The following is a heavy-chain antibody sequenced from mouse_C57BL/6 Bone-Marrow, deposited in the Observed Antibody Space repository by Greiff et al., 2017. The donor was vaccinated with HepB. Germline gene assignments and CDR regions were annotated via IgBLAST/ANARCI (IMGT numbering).Heavy chain of an antibody. Sequence: EVHLVESGGGLVKPGGSLKLSCAASGFTFSSYAMSWVRQTPEKRLEWVATISDGGSYTYYPDNVKGRFTISRDNAQNNLYLQMSHLKSEDTAMYYCARAPYGSSEAWFAYWGQGTLVTVSA. V-gene: IGHV5-4*01. D-gene: IGHD1-1*01. J-gene: IGHJ3*01. CDR2: ISDGGSYT. CDR1: GFTFSSYA. CDR3: ARAPYGSSEAWFAY.